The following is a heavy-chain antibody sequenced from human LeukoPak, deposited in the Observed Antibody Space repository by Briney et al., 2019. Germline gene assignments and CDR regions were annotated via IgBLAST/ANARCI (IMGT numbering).Heavy chain of an antibody. CDR1: GGSISSYY. D-gene: IGHD4-11*01. J-gene: IGHJ4*02. Sequence: SETLSLTCTVSGGSISSYYWSWIRQPAGKGLKWIGRIYTSGSTNYNPSLKSRVTISVDTSKNQFSLKLSSVTAADTAVYYCARLGLQSTNSNQQFDYWGQGTLVTVSS. CDR2: IYTSGST. CDR3: ARLGLQSTNSNQQFDY. V-gene: IGHV4-4*07.